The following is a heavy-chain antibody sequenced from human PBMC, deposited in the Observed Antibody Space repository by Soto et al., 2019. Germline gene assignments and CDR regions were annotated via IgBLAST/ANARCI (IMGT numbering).Heavy chain of an antibody. Sequence: GASVKVSCKASGGTFSSYAISWVRQAPGQGLEWMGGIIPIFGTANYAQKFQGRVTITADESTSTAYMELSSLRSEDTAVYYCARDLPFFPSSSSWYVSWFDPWGQGTLVTVSS. D-gene: IGHD6-13*01. CDR2: IIPIFGTA. J-gene: IGHJ5*02. CDR1: GGTFSSYA. CDR3: ARDLPFFPSSSSWYVSWFDP. V-gene: IGHV1-69*13.